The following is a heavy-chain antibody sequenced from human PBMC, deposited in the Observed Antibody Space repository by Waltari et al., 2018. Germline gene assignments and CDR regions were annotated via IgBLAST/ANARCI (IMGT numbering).Heavy chain of an antibody. CDR1: GYTFTSYD. V-gene: IGHV1-8*01. CDR3: ARKGGYDFWSGYYTPYDAFDI. Sequence: QVQLVQSGAEVKKPGASVKVSCKASGYTFTSYDINWVRQATGQGLEWMGWMNPTRGNTGYAQKFQGRVTMTRNTSIRTAYMELSSLRSEDTAVYYCARKGGYDFWSGYYTPYDAFDIWGQGTMVTVSS. CDR2: MNPTRGNT. D-gene: IGHD3-3*01. J-gene: IGHJ3*02.